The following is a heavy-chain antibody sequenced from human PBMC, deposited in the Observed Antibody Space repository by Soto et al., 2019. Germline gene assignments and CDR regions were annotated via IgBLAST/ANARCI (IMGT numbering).Heavy chain of an antibody. CDR3: ARGDYGDFHFDY. J-gene: IGHJ4*02. D-gene: IGHD4-17*01. CDR2: IIPILGIA. Sequence: SVKLSCKDSGGTFSSYTISWVRQAPGQGLEWMGRIIPILGIANYAQKFQGRVTITADKSTSTAYMELSSLRSEDTAVYYCARGDYGDFHFDYWGQGTLVTVSS. V-gene: IGHV1-69*02. CDR1: GGTFSSYT.